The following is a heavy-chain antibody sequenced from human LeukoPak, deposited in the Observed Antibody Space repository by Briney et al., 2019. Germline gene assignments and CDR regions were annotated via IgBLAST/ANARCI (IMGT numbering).Heavy chain of an antibody. CDR1: AYTFNAYL. J-gene: IGHJ5*02. V-gene: IGHV1-46*02. CDR2: IDPNGGST. Sequence: ASVKVSCKASAYTFNAYLIHWVRQAPGQGLEWMGLIDPNGGSTGYAQRFQGRVTVTRDTSTSTVYMELSSLRSEDTAVYYCARDLGLRGVTNWFDPWSQGTLVTVSS. CDR3: ARDLGLRGVTNWFDP. D-gene: IGHD3-10*01.